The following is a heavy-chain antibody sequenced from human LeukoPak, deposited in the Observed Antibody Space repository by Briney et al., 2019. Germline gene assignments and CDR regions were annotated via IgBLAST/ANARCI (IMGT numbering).Heavy chain of an antibody. V-gene: IGHV1-18*01. J-gene: IGHJ4*02. CDR2: ISAYNGNT. Sequence: ASLKVSCTASGYTFTTYGISWVRQAPGQGLKWMGWISAYNGNTNDAQKLQGRVTMTTDTSTSTAYMELRSLRSDDTAVYYCARGGRRSTMVRGEKELDYWGQGTLVTVSS. CDR1: GYTFTTYG. CDR3: ARGGRRSTMVRGEKELDY. D-gene: IGHD3-10*01.